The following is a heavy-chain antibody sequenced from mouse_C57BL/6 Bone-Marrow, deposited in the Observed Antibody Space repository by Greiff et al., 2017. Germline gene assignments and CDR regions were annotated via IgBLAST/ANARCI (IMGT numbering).Heavy chain of an antibody. V-gene: IGHV1-69*01. Sequence: VQLQQPGAELVMPGASVKLSCKASGYTFTSYWMHWVKQRPGQGLEWIGEIDPSDSYPNYNQKFKGKSTLTVDKSSSTAYMQLSSLTSEDSAVYYCARYYGNYPFAYWGQGTLVTVSA. D-gene: IGHD2-1*01. CDR2: IDPSDSYP. CDR1: GYTFTSYW. CDR3: ARYYGNYPFAY. J-gene: IGHJ3*01.